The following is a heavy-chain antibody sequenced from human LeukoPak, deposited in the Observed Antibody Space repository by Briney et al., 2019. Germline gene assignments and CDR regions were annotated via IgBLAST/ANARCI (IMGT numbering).Heavy chain of an antibody. V-gene: IGHV3-53*01. CDR3: ARVFEFDY. Sequence: GGSLRLSCAASGFTVSSNYMSWVRQAPGKGLEWVSVIYTGGHTYYADSVKGRFTISRDNSKNTLYLQVNSLRAEDTAVYYCARVFEFDYWGQGTLVTVSS. CDR2: IYTGGHT. CDR1: GFTVSSNY. J-gene: IGHJ4*02.